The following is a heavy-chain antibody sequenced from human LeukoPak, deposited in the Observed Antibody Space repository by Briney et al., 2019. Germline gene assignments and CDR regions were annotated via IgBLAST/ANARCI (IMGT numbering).Heavy chain of an antibody. CDR1: GFTFSSYG. CDR3: AKDPLSTVVSYFDY. V-gene: IGHV3-30*18. Sequence: PGRSLRLSCAASGFTFSSYGMHWVRQAPGKGLEWVAVISYHGSNKYYADSVKGRFTISRDNSKNTLYLQMNSLRAEDTAVYYCAKDPLSTVVSYFDYWGQGTLVTVSS. J-gene: IGHJ4*02. D-gene: IGHD4-23*01. CDR2: ISYHGSNK.